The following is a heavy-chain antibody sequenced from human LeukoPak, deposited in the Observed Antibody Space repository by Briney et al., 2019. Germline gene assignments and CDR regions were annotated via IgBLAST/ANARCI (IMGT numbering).Heavy chain of an antibody. V-gene: IGHV3-74*01. CDR1: GVTFCGYW. D-gene: IGHD1-26*01. CDR3: ARYSESYHAIDY. CDR2: IDSEGNST. J-gene: IGHJ4*02. Sequence: PVGCLRLSCAASGVTFCGYWMHWVRQAPGKGRGGVSRIDSEGNSTSYADSVKGRFTIPRDNAEKTLYLQMNSLRAEDTALYYCARYSESYHAIDYWGQGTLVTVSS.